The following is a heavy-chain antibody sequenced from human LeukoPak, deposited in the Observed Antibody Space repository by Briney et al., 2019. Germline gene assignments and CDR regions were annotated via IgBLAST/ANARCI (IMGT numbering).Heavy chain of an antibody. J-gene: IGHJ5*02. Sequence: SETLSLTCTVSGYSTSSGYYWGWIRQPPGKGLEWIGSIHHSGRTFYNPSLKSRVTISVDTSKNQFSLKLSSVTAADTAVYYCASRPGSDVTYYYGSGINWFDPWGQGTLVTVSS. CDR2: IHHSGRT. CDR1: GYSTSSGYY. D-gene: IGHD3-10*01. CDR3: ASRPGSDVTYYYGSGINWFDP. V-gene: IGHV4-38-2*02.